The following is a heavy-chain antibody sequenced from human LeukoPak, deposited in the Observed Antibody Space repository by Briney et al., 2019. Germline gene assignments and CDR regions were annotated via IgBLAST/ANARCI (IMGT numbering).Heavy chain of an antibody. CDR1: GYSFTSYW. Sequence: GESLKISGKGSGYSFTSYWIGWVRQMPGKGLEWMGIIYPGDSDTRYSPSFQGQVTISADKSISTAYLQWSSLKASDTAMYYCARTLRGYSYGCFFDYWGQGTLVTVSS. J-gene: IGHJ4*02. V-gene: IGHV5-51*01. CDR3: ARTLRGYSYGCFFDY. D-gene: IGHD5-18*01. CDR2: IYPGDSDT.